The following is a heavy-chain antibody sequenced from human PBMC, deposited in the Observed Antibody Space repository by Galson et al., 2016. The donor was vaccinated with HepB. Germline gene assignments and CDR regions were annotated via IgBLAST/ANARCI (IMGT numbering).Heavy chain of an antibody. Sequence: PALVKPTQTLTLTCPFSGSSINSRQTCVTWIRQLPGGALEWLALVDWEDDKYYSTSLRDRLTISKDTSKSQVVLTMTNMDPADTATYFCAQTDKDIFHFWGQGTLVTVSS. J-gene: IGHJ3*01. CDR3: AQTDKDIFHF. V-gene: IGHV2-70*01. CDR1: GSSINSRQTC. CDR2: VDWEDDK.